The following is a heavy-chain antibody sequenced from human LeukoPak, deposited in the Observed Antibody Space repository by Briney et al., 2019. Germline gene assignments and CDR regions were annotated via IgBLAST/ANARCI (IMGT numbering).Heavy chain of an antibody. CDR3: ARSCRGSGSYYNGVGYYYYYMDV. V-gene: IGHV4-39*07. J-gene: IGHJ6*03. Sequence: SETLSLTCTVSGGSISSSSYYWGWIRQPPGKGLEWIGSIYYSGSTYYNPSLKSRVTISVDTSKNQFSLKLSSVTAADTAVYYCARSCRGSGSYYNGVGYYYYYMDVWGKGTTVTVSS. D-gene: IGHD3-10*01. CDR1: GGSISSSSYY. CDR2: IYYSGST.